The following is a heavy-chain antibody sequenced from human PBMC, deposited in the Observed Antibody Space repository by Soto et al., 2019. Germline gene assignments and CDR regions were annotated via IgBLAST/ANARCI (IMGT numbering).Heavy chain of an antibody. D-gene: IGHD2-15*01. CDR3: AREWGSPATLDY. V-gene: IGHV4-30-4*08. CDR2: IYYSGST. CDR1: GGSISSYY. J-gene: IGHJ4*02. Sequence: SETLSLTCTVSGGSISSYYWSWIRQPPGKGLEWIGYIYYSGSTYYNPSLKSRVTISVDTSKNQFSLKLSSVTAADTAVYYCAREWGSPATLDYWGQGTLVPVSS.